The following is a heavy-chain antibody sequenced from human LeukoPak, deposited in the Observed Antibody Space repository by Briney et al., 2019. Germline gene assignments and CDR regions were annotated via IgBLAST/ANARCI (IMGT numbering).Heavy chain of an antibody. CDR1: GGSISSISNYY. CDR3: ARGLRGDRGGGYMDV. D-gene: IGHD3-10*01. J-gene: IGHJ6*03. V-gene: IGHV4-61*01. CDR2: ISYSGST. Sequence: SETLSLTRTVSGGSISSISNYYWSWIRQPPGKGLEWIGYISYSGSTNYNPSLKSRVTISVDTSKNQFSLKLSSVTAADTAVYSCARGLRGDRGGGYMDVWGKGTTVTISS.